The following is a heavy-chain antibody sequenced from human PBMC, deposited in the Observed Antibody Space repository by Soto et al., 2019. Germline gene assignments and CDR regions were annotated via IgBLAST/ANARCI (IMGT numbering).Heavy chain of an antibody. CDR3: ASEYDFWSGYHGGFDY. J-gene: IGHJ4*02. CDR2: IIPIFGTA. D-gene: IGHD3-3*01. Sequence: SVKVSCKASGGTFSSYAISWVRQAPGQGLEWMGGIIPIFGTANYAQKFQGRVTITADESTSTAYMELSSLRSEDTAVYYCASEYDFWSGYHGGFDYWGQGTLVTVSS. V-gene: IGHV1-69*13. CDR1: GGTFSSYA.